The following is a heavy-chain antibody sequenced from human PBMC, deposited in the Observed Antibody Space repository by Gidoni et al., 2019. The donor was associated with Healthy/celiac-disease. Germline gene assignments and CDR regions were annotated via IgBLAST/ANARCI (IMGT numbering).Heavy chain of an antibody. CDR2: IYHSGST. D-gene: IGHD3-16*02. V-gene: IGHV4-30-2*01. J-gene: IGHJ5*02. Sequence: QLQLQESGSGRVKPSQTLCRTGAVSGGSISSGGYPGSWIRQPPGKGLELIGYIYHSGSTYYNPSLTSRVTISVDRSKNQFSLTLSSVTAADTAVYYCARGGDDYVWGSYRGGGWFDPWGQGTLVTVSS. CDR3: ARGGDDYVWGSYRGGGWFDP. CDR1: GGSISSGGYP.